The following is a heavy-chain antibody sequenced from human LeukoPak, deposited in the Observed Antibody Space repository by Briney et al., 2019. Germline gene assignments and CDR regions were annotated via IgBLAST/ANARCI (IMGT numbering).Heavy chain of an antibody. CDR2: IKQDGSEK. CDR3: ARVGNLYDYYYMDV. V-gene: IGHV3-7*01. Sequence: PGGSLRLSCAASGFTFSIYWMSWVRQAPGKGVEWVANIKQDGSEKYYVDSVKGRFTISRDNAKNSLYLQMNSLRAEDTAVYYCARVGNLYDYYYMDVWGKGTTVTVSS. J-gene: IGHJ6*03. CDR1: GFTFSIYW. D-gene: IGHD1-14*01.